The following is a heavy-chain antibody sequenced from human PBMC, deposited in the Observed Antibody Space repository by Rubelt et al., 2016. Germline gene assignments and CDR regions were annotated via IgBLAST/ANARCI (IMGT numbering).Heavy chain of an antibody. CDR3: ARDGSGSPDYFDY. V-gene: IGHV4-34*12. CDR2: IIHSGST. CDR1: GGSFSGYY. D-gene: IGHD3-10*01. Sequence: QVQLQQWGAGLLKPSETLSLTCAVYGGSFSGYYWTWIRQPPGKGLEWIGEIIHSGSTNYNPSLKRRVPISDETSQNQCSRKLSSVTAADTAVYYCARDGSGSPDYFDYWGQGTLVTVSS. J-gene: IGHJ4*02.